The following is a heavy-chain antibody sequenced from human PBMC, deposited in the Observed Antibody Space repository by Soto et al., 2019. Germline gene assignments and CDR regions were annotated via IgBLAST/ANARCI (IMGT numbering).Heavy chain of an antibody. CDR2: MNPNSGNT. Sequence: ASVKVSCKASGYTFTSYDINWVRQATGQGLEWMGWMNPNSGNTGYAQKFQGRVTMTRNTSISTAYMGLSSLRSEDTAVYYCARAYYGDYDYYYYYMDVWGKGTTVTVSS. CDR1: GYTFTSYD. J-gene: IGHJ6*03. V-gene: IGHV1-8*01. CDR3: ARAYYGDYDYYYYYMDV. D-gene: IGHD4-17*01.